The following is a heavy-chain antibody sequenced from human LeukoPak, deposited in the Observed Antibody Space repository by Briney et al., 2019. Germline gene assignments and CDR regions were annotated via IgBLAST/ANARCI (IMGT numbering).Heavy chain of an antibody. CDR3: AKGVTIFGVGLSPFDY. D-gene: IGHD3-3*01. CDR1: GFTFSSYA. Sequence: SGGSLRLSCAASGFTFSSYAMSWVRQAPGKGLEWVSAISGSGGSTYYADSVKGRFTISRDNSKNTLYLQMNSLRAEDTAVYYCAKGVTIFGVGLSPFDYWGQGTLVTVSS. J-gene: IGHJ4*02. V-gene: IGHV3-23*01. CDR2: ISGSGGST.